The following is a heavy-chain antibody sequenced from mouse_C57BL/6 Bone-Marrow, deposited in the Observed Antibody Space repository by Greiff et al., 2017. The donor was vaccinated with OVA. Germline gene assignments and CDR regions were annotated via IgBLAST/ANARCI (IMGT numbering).Heavy chain of an antibody. D-gene: IGHD1-1*01. V-gene: IGHV1-81*01. CDR3: ARWPHYYCSSPFAY. CDR2: IYTRSGNT. CDR1: GYTFTSYG. Sequence: QVQLQQSGAELARPGASVKLSCKASGYTFTSYGISWVKQSTGQGLEWIGEIYTRSGNTYYNEKFKGKATLTVDKSSRTAYLELRSLPSDDSAVYFCARWPHYYCSSPFAYWGQGTLVTVSA. J-gene: IGHJ3*01.